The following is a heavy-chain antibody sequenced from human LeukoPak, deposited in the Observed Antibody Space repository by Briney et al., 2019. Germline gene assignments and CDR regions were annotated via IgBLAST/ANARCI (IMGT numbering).Heavy chain of an antibody. CDR2: IYYSGST. V-gene: IGHV4-59*01. Sequence: SETLSLTCTVSGGSISSYYCSWIRQPPGKGLEWIGYIYYSGSTNYNPSLKSRVTMSVDTSKNQFSLKLSSVTAADTAVYYCARGRGYDSSGYPDYWGQGTLVTVSS. D-gene: IGHD3-22*01. CDR1: GGSISSYY. CDR3: ARGRGYDSSGYPDY. J-gene: IGHJ4*02.